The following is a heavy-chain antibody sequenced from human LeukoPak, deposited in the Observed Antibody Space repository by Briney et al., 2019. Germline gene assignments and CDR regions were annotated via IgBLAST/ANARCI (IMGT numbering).Heavy chain of an antibody. CDR1: GFTFSSYA. V-gene: IGHV3-30-3*01. J-gene: IGHJ5*02. CDR2: ISYDGSTK. Sequence: GGSLRLSCAASGFTFSSYAMHWVRQAPGKGLEWVAVISYDGSTKYYADSVKGRFTISRDNAKNTLYLQMNSLRAEDTAVYYCARDHSGRFDPWGQGTLVTVSS. D-gene: IGHD6-25*01. CDR3: ARDHSGRFDP.